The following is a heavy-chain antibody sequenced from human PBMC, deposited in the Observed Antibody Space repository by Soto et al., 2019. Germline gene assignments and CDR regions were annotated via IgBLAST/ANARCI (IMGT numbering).Heavy chain of an antibody. CDR1: GFTFSDSA. CDR3: ISFCSSCFFDY. D-gene: IGHD6-13*01. J-gene: IGHJ4*02. V-gene: IGHV3-73*01. Sequence: PGGSLRLSCAASGFTFSDSAMHWVRQASGKGLEWVGRIRNKTNNYATAYTASVKGRFTISRDDSKNTVYLQMNNLKTEDTAVYYCISFCSSCFFDYWGQGTPVTVAS. CDR2: IRNKTNNYAT.